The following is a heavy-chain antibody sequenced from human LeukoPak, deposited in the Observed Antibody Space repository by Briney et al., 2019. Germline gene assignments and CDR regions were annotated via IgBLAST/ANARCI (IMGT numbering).Heavy chain of an antibody. CDR2: IYYSGST. Sequence: SETLSLTCTVSGGSISSGGYYWSWIRQPPGKGLEWIGYIYYSGSTNYNPSLKSRVTISVDTSKNQFSLKLSSVTAADTAVYYCARELDSSGDNWFDPWGQGTLVTVSS. CDR1: GGSISSGGYY. CDR3: ARELDSSGDNWFDP. V-gene: IGHV4-61*08. J-gene: IGHJ5*02. D-gene: IGHD3-22*01.